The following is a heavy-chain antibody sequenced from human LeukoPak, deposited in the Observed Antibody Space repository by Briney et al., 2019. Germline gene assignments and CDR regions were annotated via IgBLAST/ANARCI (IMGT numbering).Heavy chain of an antibody. D-gene: IGHD4-17*01. J-gene: IGHJ4*02. Sequence: SETLSLTCTVSGGSISSYYWSWIRQPPGKGLEWIGYIYYSGSTNYNPSLKSRVTISVDTSKNQFSLKLSSVTAADTAVYYCARDHGDYLPFDYWGQGTLVTVSS. CDR3: ARDHGDYLPFDY. V-gene: IGHV4-59*12. CDR2: IYYSGST. CDR1: GGSISSYY.